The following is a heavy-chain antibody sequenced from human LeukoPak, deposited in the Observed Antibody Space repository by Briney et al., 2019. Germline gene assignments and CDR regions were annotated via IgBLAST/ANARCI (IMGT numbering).Heavy chain of an antibody. CDR3: AKGVGIEGAGHFDP. V-gene: IGHV3-23*01. D-gene: IGHD6-13*01. J-gene: IGHJ5*02. CDR1: GFTFSSYA. Sequence: GGSLRLSCAASGFTFSSYAMTWVRQAPGKGLEWVSSISGSGYSTYYADSVKGRFTISRDNSKNALYLQMNSLRGEDTAVYYCAKGVGIEGAGHFDPWGQGTVVTVSS. CDR2: ISGSGYST.